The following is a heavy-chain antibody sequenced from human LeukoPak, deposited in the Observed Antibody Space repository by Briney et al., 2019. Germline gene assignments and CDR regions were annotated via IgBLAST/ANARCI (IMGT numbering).Heavy chain of an antibody. CDR2: MNPNSGNT. J-gene: IGHJ6*03. Sequence: ASVKVSCKASGGTFSSYAINWVRQATGQGLEWMGWMNPNSGNTGYAQKFQGRVTMTRNTSISTAYMELSSLRSEDTAVYYCARGDSSSSTRYYYYYYMDVWGKGTTVTVSS. CDR1: GGTFSSYA. CDR3: ARGDSSSSTRYYYYYYMDV. D-gene: IGHD6-6*01. V-gene: IGHV1-8*02.